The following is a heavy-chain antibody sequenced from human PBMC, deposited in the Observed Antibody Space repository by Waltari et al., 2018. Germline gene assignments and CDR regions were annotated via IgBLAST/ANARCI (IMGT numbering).Heavy chain of an antibody. CDR3: ARGSPSPGIWSGYYTHYYYGMDV. CDR2: INHSGST. V-gene: IGHV4-34*01. D-gene: IGHD3-3*01. Sequence: QVQLQQWGAGLLKPSETLSLTCAVYGGSFSGYYWSWIRQPPGKGLEWIGEINHSGSTNYNPSLKSRVTISVDTSKNQFSLKLSSVTAADTAVYYCARGSPSPGIWSGYYTHYYYGMDVWGQGTTVTVSS. CDR1: GGSFSGYY. J-gene: IGHJ6*02.